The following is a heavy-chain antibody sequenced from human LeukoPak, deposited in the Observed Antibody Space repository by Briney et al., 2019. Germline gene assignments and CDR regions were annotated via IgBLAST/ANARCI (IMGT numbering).Heavy chain of an antibody. V-gene: IGHV3-7*02. D-gene: IGHD3-16*01. CDR3: AKNGGPHGMDV. CDR1: GFTLSSIS. CDR2: IKHDGSET. J-gene: IGHJ6*02. Sequence: GGSLRDSCATSGFTLSSISMSWVRPAPGKGLEWVANIKHDGSETNYMDSVKGRYTIPRQKAKNSLNLQMNSVRVEDTAVYYCAKNGGPHGMDVWGQGSTVTVSS.